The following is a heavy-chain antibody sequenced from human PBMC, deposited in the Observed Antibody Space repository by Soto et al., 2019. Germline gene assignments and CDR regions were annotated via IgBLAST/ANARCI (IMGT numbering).Heavy chain of an antibody. Sequence: GASVKVSCKASGYTLTGYYMHWVRQAPGQGLEWMGWINPNSGGTNYAQKFQGWVTMTRDTSISTAYMELSRLRSDDTAVYYCARDPGYSSSGYYYYGMDVWGQGTTVTVSS. D-gene: IGHD6-6*01. V-gene: IGHV1-2*04. CDR3: ARDPGYSSSGYYYYGMDV. J-gene: IGHJ6*02. CDR2: INPNSGGT. CDR1: GYTLTGYY.